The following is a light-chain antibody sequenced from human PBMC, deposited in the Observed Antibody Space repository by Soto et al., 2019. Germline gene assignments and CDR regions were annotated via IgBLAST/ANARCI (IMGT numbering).Light chain of an antibody. CDR3: QQYDNLPLT. V-gene: IGKV1-33*01. J-gene: IGKJ4*01. CDR2: DAS. CDR1: QDISNY. Sequence: DLQMTQSPSSLSASVGDRVTITCQASQDISNYLNWYQQNPGEAPKLLIYDASNLETGVPSRFSGSGSGTDFTFTISSLQPEDIATYYCQQYDNLPLTFGGGTNVEIK.